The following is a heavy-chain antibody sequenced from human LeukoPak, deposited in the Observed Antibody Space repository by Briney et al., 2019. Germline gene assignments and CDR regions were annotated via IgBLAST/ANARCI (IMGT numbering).Heavy chain of an antibody. CDR2: ISGSGGST. CDR1: GFTFSNYG. CDR3: ARVPSSGQWLAFDC. Sequence: PTGGTLRLSCAASGFTFSNYGMSWVRQAPGKGLEWVSGISGSGGSTYYADSVKGRFTISRDSSKNTLYLQMNSLRPEDTAVYYCARVPSSGQWLAFDCWGQGTLVTVSS. D-gene: IGHD6-19*01. V-gene: IGHV3-23*01. J-gene: IGHJ4*02.